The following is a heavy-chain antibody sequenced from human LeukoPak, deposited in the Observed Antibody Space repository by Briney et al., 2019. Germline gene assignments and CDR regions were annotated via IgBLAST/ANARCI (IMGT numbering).Heavy chain of an antibody. D-gene: IGHD6-19*01. CDR2: IYYSGST. V-gene: IGHV4-59*01. J-gene: IGHJ4*02. Sequence: SSETLSLTCTVSGGSISSYYWSWIRQPPGEGLEWIGYIYYSGSTNYNPSLKSRVTISVDTSKNQFSLKLSSVTAADTAVYYCARASSGWLLGYFDYWGQGTLVTVSS. CDR3: ARASSGWLLGYFDY. CDR1: GGSISSYY.